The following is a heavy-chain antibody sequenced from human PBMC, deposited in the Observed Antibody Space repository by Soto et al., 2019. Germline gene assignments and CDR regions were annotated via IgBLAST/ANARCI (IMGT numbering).Heavy chain of an antibody. J-gene: IGHJ6*02. V-gene: IGHV1-2*02. CDR2: INPNSGGT. D-gene: IGHD6-6*01. Sequence: ASVKVSCKASGYTFTGYYMHWVRQAPGQGLEWMGWINPNSGGTNYAQKFQGRVTMTRDTSISTVYMELSRLRSDDTAVYYCARDTPFNPEYPYYYGMDVWGQGTTVTVSS. CDR1: GYTFTGYY. CDR3: ARDTPFNPEYPYYYGMDV.